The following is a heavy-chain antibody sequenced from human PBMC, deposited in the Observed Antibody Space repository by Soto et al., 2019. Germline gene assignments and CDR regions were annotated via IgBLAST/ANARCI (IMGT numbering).Heavy chain of an antibody. V-gene: IGHV3-23*01. J-gene: IGHJ6*02. CDR2: VSGSGGST. CDR3: ASRNPTLPMEYGMDV. D-gene: IGHD3-3*01. CDR1: GFTFSSYA. Sequence: EVQLLESGGGLVQPGGSLRLSCAASGFTFSSYAMSWVRQAPGKGLEWVSAVSGSGGSTYYADSVKGRFTISRDNSKNTQYLQMNSLRAEGTAVYYCASRNPTLPMEYGMDVWGQGTTVTVSS.